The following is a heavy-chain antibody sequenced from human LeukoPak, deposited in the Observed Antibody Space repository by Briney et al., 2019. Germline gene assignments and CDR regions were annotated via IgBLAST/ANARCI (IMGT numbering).Heavy chain of an antibody. J-gene: IGHJ4*02. V-gene: IGHV4-39*07. CDR2: ISYSGTT. CDR1: GGSICSRPYY. Sequence: SETLSLTCTVSGGSICSRPYYWGWVREPPGKGREWIGTISYSGTTYYSPSLKSRVTISLDTSKNQFSLKLSSVTAADTAVYYCARGLGYYGSGSYFAGYWGQGTLVTVSS. CDR3: ARGLGYYGSGSYFAGY. D-gene: IGHD3-10*01.